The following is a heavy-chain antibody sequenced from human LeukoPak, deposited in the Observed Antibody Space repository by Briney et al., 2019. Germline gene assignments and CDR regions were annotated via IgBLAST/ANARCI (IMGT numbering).Heavy chain of an antibody. J-gene: IGHJ4*02. Sequence: GGSLRLSCAASGFTFSSYSMNWVRQAPGKGLEWVAVISYDGSNKYYADSVKGRFTISRDNSKNTLYLQMNSLRAEDTAVYYCAREGQQLDFDYWGQGTLVTVSS. CDR1: GFTFSSYS. D-gene: IGHD6-13*01. CDR2: ISYDGSNK. V-gene: IGHV3-30*03. CDR3: AREGQQLDFDY.